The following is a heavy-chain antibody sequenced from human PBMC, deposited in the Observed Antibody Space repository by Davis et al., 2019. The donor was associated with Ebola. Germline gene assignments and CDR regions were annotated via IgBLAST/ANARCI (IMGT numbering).Heavy chain of an antibody. CDR1: GYTLTHYD. Sequence: ASVKVPRQASGYTLTHYDINWVRQATGQGLEWMGWMNPNSGNTGYAQKFQGRVTMTRNTSITTAYMELSSLRSEDTAVYYCARGTRDTALWGQGTLVTVSS. CDR3: ARGTRDTAL. D-gene: IGHD5-18*01. J-gene: IGHJ4*02. V-gene: IGHV1-8*01. CDR2: MNPNSGNT.